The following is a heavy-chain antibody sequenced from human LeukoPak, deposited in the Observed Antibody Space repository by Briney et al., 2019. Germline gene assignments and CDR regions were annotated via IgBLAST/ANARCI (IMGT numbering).Heavy chain of an antibody. CDR2: VNESGGT. V-gene: IGHV4-34*01. J-gene: IGHJ3*02. D-gene: IGHD5-12*01. CDR1: VGSFSGYH. CDR3: ARARLRGYSGYDPKPRDAFDI. Sequence: SETLSLTCAVYVGSFSGYHWNWIRQPPGKGPEWIGEVNESGGTNINPSLRRRVTISVDTSKNQFSLKLSSVTAADTAVYYCARARLRGYSGYDPKPRDAFDIWGQGTLVTVSS.